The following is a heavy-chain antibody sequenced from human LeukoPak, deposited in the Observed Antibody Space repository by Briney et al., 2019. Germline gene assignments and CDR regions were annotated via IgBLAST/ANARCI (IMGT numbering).Heavy chain of an antibody. CDR3: ATGSGTYSPDY. CDR1: GYTFAGQY. CDR2: INPNSGDT. V-gene: IGHV1-2*02. Sequence: GASVKVSCKASGYTFAGQYLHWVRQAPGQGLEWMGWINPNSGDTNYAQNFQGRVTMTRDTSISTAYMELSRLTSDDTAVYYCATGSGTYSPDYWGQGTLVTVS. J-gene: IGHJ4*02. D-gene: IGHD3-10*01.